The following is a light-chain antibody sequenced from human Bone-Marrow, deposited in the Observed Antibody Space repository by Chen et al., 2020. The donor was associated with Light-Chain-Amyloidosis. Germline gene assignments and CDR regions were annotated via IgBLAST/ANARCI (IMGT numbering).Light chain of an antibody. Sequence: QSVLTQPPSASGNPGQRVTLSCSGSNSNVGTDNVYWYQQLPGTAPKLLIYNDIQRPSGVPDRIAGSKSGSSAFRAISGLRSEEEADYYCAAGETSLRDYLVGAGTKVTVL. V-gene: IGLV1-47*01. CDR1: NSNVGTDN. CDR3: AAGETSLRDYL. CDR2: NDI. J-gene: IGLJ1*01.